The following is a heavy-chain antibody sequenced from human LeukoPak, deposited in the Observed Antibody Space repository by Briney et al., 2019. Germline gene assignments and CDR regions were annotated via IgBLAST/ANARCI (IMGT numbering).Heavy chain of an antibody. CDR2: IRSKAHGYAT. J-gene: IGHJ4*02. D-gene: IGHD4-17*01. Sequence: GGSLRLSCATSGFTFNGSALHWVRQASGQGLGWVGRIRSKAHGYATAYAASVKGRFTVSRDDSKNMAYLQMNSLKTEDTAIHYCTRRHYGDYVVDNWGQGTLVTVSS. CDR1: GFTFNGSA. CDR3: TRRHYGDYVVDN. V-gene: IGHV3-73*01.